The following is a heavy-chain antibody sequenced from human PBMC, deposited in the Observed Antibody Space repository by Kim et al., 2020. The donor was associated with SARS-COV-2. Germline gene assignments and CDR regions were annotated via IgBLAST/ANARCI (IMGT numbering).Heavy chain of an antibody. D-gene: IGHD3-22*01. J-gene: IGHJ3*02. CDR3: ASAPPSPYSDNSGRIPNDAFDI. CDR2: ISFDGNTR. V-gene: IGHV3-30-3*01. Sequence: GGSLRLSCAASGFIFSDCSMHWVRQAPGKGLEWVSVISFDGNTRFYTDSVRGRFTISRDNSKNTLYLQMNSLKPEDTAVYYCASAPPSPYSDNSGRIPNDAFDIWGQGTLVTVSS. CDR1: GFIFSDCS.